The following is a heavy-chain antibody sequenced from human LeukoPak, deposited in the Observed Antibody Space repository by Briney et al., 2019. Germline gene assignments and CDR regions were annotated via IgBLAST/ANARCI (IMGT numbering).Heavy chain of an antibody. V-gene: IGHV3-9*01. J-gene: IGHJ4*02. CDR2: ISWNSGSI. Sequence: GGSLRLSCGASGFTFDDYAMHWVRQALGKGLEWVSCISWNSGSIGYADSVKGRFTISRDNAKNSLYLQMNSLRAEDTALYYCAKGGRIYDFWSGSNFDYWGQGTLVTVSS. D-gene: IGHD3-3*01. CDR1: GFTFDDYA. CDR3: AKGGRIYDFWSGSNFDY.